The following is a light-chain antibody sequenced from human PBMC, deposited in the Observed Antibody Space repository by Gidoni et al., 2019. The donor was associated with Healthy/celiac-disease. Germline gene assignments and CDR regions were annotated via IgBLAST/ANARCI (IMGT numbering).Light chain of an antibody. CDR3: QHYNTWPPWT. V-gene: IGKV3-15*01. CDR1: QSVSSN. CDR2: GAS. Sequence: EIVMTQSPATLSVSPGERATLSCRASQSVSSNLAWYQHKPGQAPRLLIYGASTRATGIPARFSGSGSGTEFTLSISSLQPEDFAVYYCQHYNTWPPWTFGQGTKVEIK. J-gene: IGKJ1*01.